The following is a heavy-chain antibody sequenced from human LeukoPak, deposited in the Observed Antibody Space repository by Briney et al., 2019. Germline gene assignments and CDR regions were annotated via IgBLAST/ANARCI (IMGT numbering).Heavy chain of an antibody. CDR3: ARDIRYDSSGYYYEYY. CDR2: IIPILGIA. V-gene: IGHV1-69*04. CDR1: GGTFSSYA. Sequence: SVKVSCKASGGTFSSYAISWVRQAPGQGLEWMGMIIPILGIANYAQKFQGRVTITADKSTSTAYMELSSLRSEDTAVYYCARDIRYDSSGYYYEYYWGQGTLVTVSS. D-gene: IGHD3-22*01. J-gene: IGHJ4*02.